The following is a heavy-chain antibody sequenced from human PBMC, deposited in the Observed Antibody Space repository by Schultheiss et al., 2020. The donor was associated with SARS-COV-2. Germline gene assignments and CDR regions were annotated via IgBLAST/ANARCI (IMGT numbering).Heavy chain of an antibody. CDR3: ASLHSGSYFAAFDI. J-gene: IGHJ3*02. CDR2: ITSDGSST. V-gene: IGHV3-74*01. Sequence: GESLKISCAASGFTFSDYWMHWVRQVPGKGLEWVSRITSDGSSTSYADSVKGRFTISRDNAKNTLYVQMDSLRAEDTAVYYCASLHSGSYFAAFDIWGQGTMVTVSS. CDR1: GFTFSDYW. D-gene: IGHD1-26*01.